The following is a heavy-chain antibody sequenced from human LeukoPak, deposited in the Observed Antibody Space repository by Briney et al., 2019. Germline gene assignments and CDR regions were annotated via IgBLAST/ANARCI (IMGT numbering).Heavy chain of an antibody. CDR2: ISGSGGST. CDR3: AKDRIAARSFDY. J-gene: IGHJ4*02. Sequence: GGSLRLSCAASGFTFSSYAISWVRQAPGKGLEWVSAISGSGGSTYYADSVKGRFTISRDNSKNTLYLQMNSLRAEDTAVYYCAKDRIAARSFDYWGQGTLVTVSS. V-gene: IGHV3-23*01. CDR1: GFTFSSYA. D-gene: IGHD6-6*01.